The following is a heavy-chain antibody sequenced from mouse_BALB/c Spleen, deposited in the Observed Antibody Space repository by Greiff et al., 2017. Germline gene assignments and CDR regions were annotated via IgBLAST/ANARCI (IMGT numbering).Heavy chain of an antibody. Sequence: VQLQQSGPGLVAPSQSLSITCTVSGFSLTSYGVHWVRQPPGKGLEWLGVIWAGGSTNYNSALMSRLSISKDNSKSQVFLKMNSLQTDDTAMYYCARAYGSSPAWFAYWGQGTLVTVSA. V-gene: IGHV2-9*02. D-gene: IGHD1-1*01. CDR3: ARAYGSSPAWFAY. J-gene: IGHJ3*01. CDR1: GFSLTSYG. CDR2: IWAGGST.